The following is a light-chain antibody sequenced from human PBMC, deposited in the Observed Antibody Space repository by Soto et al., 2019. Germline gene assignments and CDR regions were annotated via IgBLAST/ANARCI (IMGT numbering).Light chain of an antibody. CDR2: DAS. Sequence: DIVLTQSPATLSLSPGERATLSCRASQSVSSYLVWFQQKPGQAPSLLIYDASTRATGIPARFSGSGSGTDFTLTISSLEPEDFAVYYCQQRSNWPLTFGPGTKVDIK. J-gene: IGKJ3*01. CDR1: QSVSSY. V-gene: IGKV3-11*01. CDR3: QQRSNWPLT.